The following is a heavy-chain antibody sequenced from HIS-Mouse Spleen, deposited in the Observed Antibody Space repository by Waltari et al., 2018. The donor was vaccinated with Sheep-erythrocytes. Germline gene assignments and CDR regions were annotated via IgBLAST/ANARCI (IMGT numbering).Heavy chain of an antibody. CDR1: GGSISSGDYY. Sequence: QVQLQESGPGLVKPSQTLSLTCTVSGGSISSGDYYWSWIRQPPGKGLEWIGYIYYSASTYCNPSLKSRVTISVDTSKNQCSLKLSSVTAADTAVYYCARGPLHTPNFDLWGRGTLVTVSS. CDR2: IYYSAST. CDR3: ARGPLHTPNFDL. V-gene: IGHV4-30-4*01. J-gene: IGHJ2*01. D-gene: IGHD2-2*02.